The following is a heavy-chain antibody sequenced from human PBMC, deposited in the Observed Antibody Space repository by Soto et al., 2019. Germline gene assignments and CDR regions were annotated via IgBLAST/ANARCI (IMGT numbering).Heavy chain of an antibody. D-gene: IGHD3-10*01. CDR1: GGSISSYY. CDR3: ARDRRLLWFGELSDYFDY. J-gene: IGHJ4*02. V-gene: IGHV4-59*12. Sequence: SETLSLTCTVSGGSISSYYWSWIRQPPGKGLECIGYIYYSGSTNYNPSLKSRVTISVDTSKNQFSLKLSSVTAADTAVYYCARDRRLLWFGELSDYFDYWGQGTLVTVSS. CDR2: IYYSGST.